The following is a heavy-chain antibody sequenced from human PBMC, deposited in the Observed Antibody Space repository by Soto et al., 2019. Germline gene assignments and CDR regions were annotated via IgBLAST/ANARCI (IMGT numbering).Heavy chain of an antibody. Sequence: ASVKVSCKASGYTFTSYGISWVRQAPGQGLEWMGWISAYNGNTNYAQKLQGRVTMTTDTSTSTAYMELRSLRSDDTAVYYCARDVVVPAAIGECGYWGQGTMGTVSA. CDR3: ARDVVVPAAIGECGY. CDR1: GYTFTSYG. V-gene: IGHV1-18*01. J-gene: IGHJ4*02. CDR2: ISAYNGNT. D-gene: IGHD2-2*02.